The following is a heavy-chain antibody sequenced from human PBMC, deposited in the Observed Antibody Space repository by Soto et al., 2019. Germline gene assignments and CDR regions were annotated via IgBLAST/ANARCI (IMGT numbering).Heavy chain of an antibody. CDR3: ARSGRLLEWLENWFDP. V-gene: IGHV1-18*01. Sequence: ASVRVSCKASGYTFTSYGISWVRQAPGQGLEWMGWISAYNGNTNYAQKLQGRVTITTDTSTSTAYMELRSLRSDDTAVYYCARSGRLLEWLENWFDPWGQGTLVTVS. CDR1: GYTFTSYG. D-gene: IGHD3-3*01. J-gene: IGHJ5*02. CDR2: ISAYNGNT.